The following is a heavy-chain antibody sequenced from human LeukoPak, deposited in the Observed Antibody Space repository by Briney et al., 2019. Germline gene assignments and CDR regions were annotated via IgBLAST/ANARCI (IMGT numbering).Heavy chain of an antibody. V-gene: IGHV1-24*01. CDR2: FDPEDGET. Sequence: GASVKVSCKVSGYTLTELSMHWVRQAPGKGLEWMGGFDPEDGETIYAQKFQGRVAMTEDTSTDTACMELSSLRSEDTAVYYCARAPKWELLPDYFDYWGQGTLVTVSS. D-gene: IGHD1-26*01. CDR3: ARAPKWELLPDYFDY. CDR1: GYTLTELS. J-gene: IGHJ4*02.